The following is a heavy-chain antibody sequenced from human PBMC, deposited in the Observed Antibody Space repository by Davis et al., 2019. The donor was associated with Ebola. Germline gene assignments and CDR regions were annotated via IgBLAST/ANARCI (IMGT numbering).Heavy chain of an antibody. CDR2: TRNKANSYTT. J-gene: IGHJ6*02. V-gene: IGHV3-72*01. CDR3: ARVGSSVVARGRYYYGMDV. Sequence: GESLKISCATSGFTFSDHYMDWVRQAPGKGLEWVGRTRNKANSYTTEYAASVKGRFTISRDDSKNSLYLQMDSLKTEDTAVYYCARVGSSVVARGRYYYGMDVWGEGTAVTVS. D-gene: IGHD6-6*01. CDR1: GFTFSDHY.